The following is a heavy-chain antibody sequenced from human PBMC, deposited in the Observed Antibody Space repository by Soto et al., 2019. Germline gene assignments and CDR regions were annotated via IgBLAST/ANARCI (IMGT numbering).Heavy chain of an antibody. D-gene: IGHD3-10*01. Sequence: GGSLRLSCAASGFTFSSYCMHWVRQAPGKGLEWVAVIWYDGSNKYYADSVKGRFTISRDNSKNTLYLQMNSLRAEDTAVYYCARGLMDDQWFGDQTRYYYGMDVWGQGTTVTVSS. CDR3: ARGLMDDQWFGDQTRYYYGMDV. V-gene: IGHV3-33*01. CDR2: IWYDGSNK. J-gene: IGHJ6*02. CDR1: GFTFSSYC.